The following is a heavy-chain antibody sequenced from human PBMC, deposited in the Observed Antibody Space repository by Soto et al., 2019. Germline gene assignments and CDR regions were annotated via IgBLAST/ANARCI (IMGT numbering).Heavy chain of an antibody. J-gene: IGHJ6*03. D-gene: IGHD6-13*01. CDR1: GYTFTSYD. Sequence: ASVKVSCKASGYTFTSYDINWVRQATGQGLEWMGWMNPNSGNTGYAQKFQGRVTMTRNTSISTAYMELSSLRSEDTAVYYCARATMEAARPEFSYYMDVWGKGTTVTVSS. V-gene: IGHV1-8*01. CDR2: MNPNSGNT. CDR3: ARATMEAARPEFSYYMDV.